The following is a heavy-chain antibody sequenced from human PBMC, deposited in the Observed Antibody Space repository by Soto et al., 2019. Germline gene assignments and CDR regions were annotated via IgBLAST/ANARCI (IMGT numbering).Heavy chain of an antibody. CDR2: IWYVGSNK. J-gene: IGHJ4*02. CDR1: GFTFSSYG. CDR3: ARGGIAAAGIDY. V-gene: IGHV3-33*01. Sequence: GGSLRLSCAASGFTFSSYGMHWVRQAPGKGLEWVAVIWYVGSNKYYADSVKGRFTISRDNSKNTLYLQMNSLRAEDTAVYYCARGGIAAAGIDYWGQGTLVT. D-gene: IGHD6-13*01.